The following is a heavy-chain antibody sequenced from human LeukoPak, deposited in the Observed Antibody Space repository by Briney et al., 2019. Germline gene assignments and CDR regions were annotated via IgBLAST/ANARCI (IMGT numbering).Heavy chain of an antibody. D-gene: IGHD3-3*01. V-gene: IGHV5-51*01. CDR1: GYSFTSYW. CDR3: ARVYYDFWSGYYYFDY. J-gene: IGHJ4*02. CDR2: IYPGDSDT. Sequence: GESLKISCKGSGYSFTSYWIRWVRQMPGKGLEWMGIIYPGDSDTRYSPSFQGQVTISADKSISTAYLQWSSLKASDTAMYYCARVYYDFWSGYYYFDYWGQGTLVTVSS.